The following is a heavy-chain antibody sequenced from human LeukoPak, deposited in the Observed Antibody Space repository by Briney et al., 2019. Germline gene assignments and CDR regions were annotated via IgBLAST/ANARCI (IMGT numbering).Heavy chain of an antibody. CDR3: AKRGDGPNYDY. J-gene: IGHJ4*02. CDR2: IDGGSAFI. V-gene: IGHV3-23*01. CDR1: GFTFSTYS. Sequence: PGGSLRLSCAASGFTFSTYSMSWVRQAPGKGLEWVSAIDGGSAFIYYADSVKGRFTISRDNSKNTLYLQMNSPRAEDTAVYYCAKRGDGPNYDYWGQGTLVTVSS. D-gene: IGHD5-24*01.